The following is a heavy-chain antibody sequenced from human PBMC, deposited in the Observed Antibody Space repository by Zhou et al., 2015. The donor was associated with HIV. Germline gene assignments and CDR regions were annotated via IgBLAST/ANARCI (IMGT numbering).Heavy chain of an antibody. Sequence: QVQLVQSGAEVKKPGASVKVSCKASGYTFTSYDINWVRQATGQGLEWMGWMNPNSANTGYAQKFQGRVTMTRNTSITTAYLELSSLRSDDTAIYYCARDDSSGYHSFDYWGQGTLVTVSS. J-gene: IGHJ4*02. D-gene: IGHD3-22*01. V-gene: IGHV1-8*01. CDR1: GYTFTSYD. CDR3: ARDDSSGYHSFDY. CDR2: MNPNSANT.